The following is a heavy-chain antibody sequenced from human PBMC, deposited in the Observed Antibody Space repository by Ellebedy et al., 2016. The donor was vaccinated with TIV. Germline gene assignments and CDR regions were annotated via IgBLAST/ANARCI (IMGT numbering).Heavy chain of an antibody. J-gene: IGHJ6*02. CDR1: GDRLTNYW. V-gene: IGHV5-51*01. Sequence: GESLKISXKVSGDRLTNYWVAWVRQMPGKGLEWMGIIYPGDSDTRYSPSFQGQVNISADKSISTVYLKWSSLKTSDTAMYFCARHEVGYCFGDTCYSRFGMDVWGQGTIITVSS. CDR2: IYPGDSDT. D-gene: IGHD2-15*01. CDR3: ARHEVGYCFGDTCYSRFGMDV.